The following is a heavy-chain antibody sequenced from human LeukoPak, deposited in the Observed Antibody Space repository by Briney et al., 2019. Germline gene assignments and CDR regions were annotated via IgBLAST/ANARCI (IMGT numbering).Heavy chain of an antibody. CDR1: GGSISGYY. D-gene: IGHD4-17*01. CDR2: IYYRGST. J-gene: IGHJ5*02. V-gene: IGHV4-30-4*08. Sequence: PSETLSLTCTVSGGSISGYYWSWIRQPPGKGLEWIGYIYYRGSTSYNPSLQSRVTISVDTSKNQFSLKLSSLSAADTAVYHCARTYYGDYGWFDPWGQGTLVTV. CDR3: ARTYYGDYGWFDP.